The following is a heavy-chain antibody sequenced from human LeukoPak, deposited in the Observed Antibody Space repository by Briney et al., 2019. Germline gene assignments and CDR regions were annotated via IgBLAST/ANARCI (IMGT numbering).Heavy chain of an antibody. CDR2: ISWNSGSI. CDR1: GFTFSTYI. CDR3: ATRGDILTGYPYYFDS. V-gene: IGHV3-23*01. J-gene: IGHJ4*02. Sequence: GGSLRLSCAVSGFTFSTYIMNWVRQAPGKGLEWVSGISWNSGSIGYADSVKGRFTISRDNSKNTLYLQMNSLRAEDTAVYYCATRGDILTGYPYYFDSWGQGTLVTVSS. D-gene: IGHD3-9*01.